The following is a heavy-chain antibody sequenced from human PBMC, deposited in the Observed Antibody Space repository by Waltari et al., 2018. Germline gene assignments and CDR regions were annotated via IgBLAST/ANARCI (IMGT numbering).Heavy chain of an antibody. J-gene: IGHJ6*02. CDR1: GFTVSSNY. V-gene: IGHV3-53*01. CDR3: ARDYSGYDGNYYYGMDV. D-gene: IGHD5-12*01. CDR2: IYSGGST. Sequence: EVQLVESGGGLIQPGGSLRLSCAASGFTVSSNYMSWVRQAPGKGLEWVSVIYSGGSTYYADSVKGRFTISRDNSKNTLYLQMNSLRAEDTAVYYCARDYSGYDGNYYYGMDVWGQGTTVTVSS.